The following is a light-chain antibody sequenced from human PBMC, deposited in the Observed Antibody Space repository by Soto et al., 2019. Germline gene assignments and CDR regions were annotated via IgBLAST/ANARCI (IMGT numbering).Light chain of an antibody. CDR1: SSNIGSNT. CDR2: SNN. J-gene: IGLJ2*01. Sequence: QSVLTQPPSASGTAGQRVTISCSGSSSNIGSNTVNWYQQLPKTAPKLLIYSNNQRPSGVPDRFSGSKSGTSASLAISGLQSEDEADFYCAAWDDSLNGLLFGGGTKLTVL. V-gene: IGLV1-44*01. CDR3: AAWDDSLNGLL.